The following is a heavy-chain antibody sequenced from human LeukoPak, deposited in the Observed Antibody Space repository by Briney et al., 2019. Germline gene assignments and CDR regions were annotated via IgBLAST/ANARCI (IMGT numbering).Heavy chain of an antibody. CDR1: GFTFSSYG. D-gene: IGHD1-7*01. J-gene: IGHJ4*02. CDR3: ARGGTYRPLDY. CDR2: ISYDGSNK. V-gene: IGHV3-30*03. Sequence: PGGSLRLSCAASGFTFSSYGMHWVRQAPGKGLEWVAVISYDGSNKYYADSVKGRFTISRDNSKNTLYLQMNSLRAEDTAVYYCARGGTYRPLDYWGQGTLVTVSS.